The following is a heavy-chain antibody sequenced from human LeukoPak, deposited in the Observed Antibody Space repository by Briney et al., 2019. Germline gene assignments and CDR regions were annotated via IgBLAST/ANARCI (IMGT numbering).Heavy chain of an antibody. D-gene: IGHD3-9*01. CDR1: GFTFSSYA. CDR3: AKDHIQGLEYFDWSIDY. V-gene: IGHV3-23*01. Sequence: GGSLRLSCAASGFTFSSYAVSWVRQAPGKGLEWVSAISGRGGRTYYTDSVKGRFTISRDNSKNTLYLQMNSLSAEDTAVYYCAKDHIQGLEYFDWSIDYWGQGTLVTVSS. CDR2: ISGRGGRT. J-gene: IGHJ4*02.